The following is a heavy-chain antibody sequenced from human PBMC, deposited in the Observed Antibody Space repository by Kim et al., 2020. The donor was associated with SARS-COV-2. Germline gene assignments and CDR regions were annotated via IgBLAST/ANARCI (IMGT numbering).Heavy chain of an antibody. V-gene: IGHV1-2*02. Sequence: ASVKVSCKAPGHPLIANCMHWVRQAPGQGLEWMGWINPDSGGTKYAERFQGRVTMTRDTSISTVYMELSRLKSDDTAVYYCARGANALSAFDLWGQGTMVTVSS. CDR3: ARGANALSAFDL. CDR2: INPDSGGT. J-gene: IGHJ3*01. CDR1: GHPLIANC.